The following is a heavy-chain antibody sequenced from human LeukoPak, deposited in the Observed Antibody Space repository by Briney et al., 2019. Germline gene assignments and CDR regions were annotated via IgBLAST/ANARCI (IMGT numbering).Heavy chain of an antibody. D-gene: IGHD5-12*01. CDR1: GGSFSGYY. V-gene: IGHV4-34*01. CDR2: INHSGST. J-gene: IGHJ3*02. Sequence: SETLSLTCAVYGGSFSGYYWSWIRQPPGKGLEWIGEINHSGSTNYNPSLKSRVTISVDTSKNQFSLKLSSVTAADTAVYYCARCSKVATTPYVFDIWGQGTMVTVSS. CDR3: ARCSKVATTPYVFDI.